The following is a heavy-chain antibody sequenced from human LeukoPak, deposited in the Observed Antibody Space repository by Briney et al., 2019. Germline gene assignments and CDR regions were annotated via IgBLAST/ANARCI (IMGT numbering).Heavy chain of an antibody. D-gene: IGHD3-22*01. CDR1: GGTFSSYA. Sequence: SVNVSCTASGGTFSSYAISWVRQAPGQGLEWMGRIIPIFGIANYAQKFQGRVTITADKSTSTAYMELSSLRSEDTAVYYCASQGVDYYDSSRNAFDIWGQGTMVTVSS. V-gene: IGHV1-69*04. J-gene: IGHJ3*02. CDR3: ASQGVDYYDSSRNAFDI. CDR2: IIPIFGIA.